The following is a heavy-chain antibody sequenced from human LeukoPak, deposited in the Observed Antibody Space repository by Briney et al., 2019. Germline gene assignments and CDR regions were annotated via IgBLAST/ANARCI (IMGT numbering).Heavy chain of an antibody. V-gene: IGHV3-23*01. D-gene: IGHD1-1*01. J-gene: IGHJ5*02. CDR3: AKDRWNDGWFDP. Sequence: GSLRLSCAASGFTFSSYAMSWVRQAPGRGLEWVSAISGSGGSTYYADSVKGRFTISRDNSKNTLYLQMNSLRAEDTAVYYCAKDRWNDGWFDPWGQGTLVTVSS. CDR2: ISGSGGST. CDR1: GFTFSSYA.